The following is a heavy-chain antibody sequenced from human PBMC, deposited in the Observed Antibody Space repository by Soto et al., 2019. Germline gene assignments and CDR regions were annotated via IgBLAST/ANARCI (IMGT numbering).Heavy chain of an antibody. CDR1: GFSFSDYY. D-gene: IGHD1-26*01. V-gene: IGHV3-11*06. Sequence: QVQLVEPGGGLVKPGGSLRLSCAASGFSFSDYYMSWIVHSPGTGLEWVSYISSSSSYTDYADPVKGRFTISRDNAKNSLYLQMNSLRADDTVVYYCARGRKVGNTGFYFDFWGQGTLVTVSS. J-gene: IGHJ4*02. CDR3: ARGRKVGNTGFYFDF. CDR2: ISSSSSYT.